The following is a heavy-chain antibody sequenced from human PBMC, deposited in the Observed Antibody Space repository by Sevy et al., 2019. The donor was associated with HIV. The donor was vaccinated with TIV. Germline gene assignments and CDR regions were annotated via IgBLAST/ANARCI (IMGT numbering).Heavy chain of an antibody. Sequence: GGSLRLSCAASGFTSSSYAMSWVRQPPGRGLEWVSTLSDSGVSKYYADSVKGRFTISRDNSKNILYLQMNSLSAEDTAVYYCARDRATSATGTLFDYWGQGTLVTVSS. CDR2: LSDSGVSK. J-gene: IGHJ4*02. CDR3: ARDRATSATGTLFDY. CDR1: GFTSSSYA. D-gene: IGHD3-9*01. V-gene: IGHV3-23*01.